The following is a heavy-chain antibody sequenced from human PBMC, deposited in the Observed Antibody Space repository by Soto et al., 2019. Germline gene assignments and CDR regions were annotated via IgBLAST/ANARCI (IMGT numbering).Heavy chain of an antibody. D-gene: IGHD3-22*01. CDR1: GGSISSSSYY. CDR3: ARRGLGDYDSSGYYYDWYFDL. CDR2: IYYSGST. Sequence: QLQLQESGPGLVKPSETLSLTCTVSGGSISSSSYYWGWIRQPPGKGLEWIGSIYYSGSTYYNPSLKSRVTISVDTSKNQFSLKLSSVTAADTAVYYCARRGLGDYDSSGYYYDWYFDLWGRGTLVTVSS. J-gene: IGHJ2*01. V-gene: IGHV4-39*01.